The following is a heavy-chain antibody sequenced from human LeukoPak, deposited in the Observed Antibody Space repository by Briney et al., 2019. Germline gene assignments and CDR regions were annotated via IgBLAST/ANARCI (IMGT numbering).Heavy chain of an antibody. CDR2: ISGSGGST. Sequence: PGGSLRLSCAASGFTFSSYAMSWVRQAPGERLEWVSAISGSGGSTYYADSVKGRFTISRDNSKNTLYLQMNSLRAEDTAVYYCAKGRGRMQLWSDYWGQGTLVTVSS. D-gene: IGHD5-18*01. CDR3: AKGRGRMQLWSDY. J-gene: IGHJ4*02. CDR1: GFTFSSYA. V-gene: IGHV3-23*01.